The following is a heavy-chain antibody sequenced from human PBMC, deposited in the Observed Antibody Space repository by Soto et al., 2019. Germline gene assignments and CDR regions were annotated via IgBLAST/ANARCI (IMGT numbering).Heavy chain of an antibody. D-gene: IGHD4-17*01. V-gene: IGHV3-49*03. CDR1: GFTFGDYA. Sequence: PGGSLRLSCTASGFTFGDYAMSWFRQAPGKGLEWVGFIRSKAYGGTTEYAASVKGRFTISRDDSKSIAYLQMNSLKTEDTAVYYCTGSNYGVTYYFDYWGQGTLVTVSS. CDR2: IRSKAYGGTT. CDR3: TGSNYGVTYYFDY. J-gene: IGHJ4*02.